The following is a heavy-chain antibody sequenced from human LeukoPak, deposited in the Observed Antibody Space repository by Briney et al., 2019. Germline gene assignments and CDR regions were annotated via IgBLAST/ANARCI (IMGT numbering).Heavy chain of an antibody. CDR3: ATLGGSGSFDY. CDR2: INPNSGGT. Sequence: EASVKVSCKASGYTFTGYYMHWVRQAPGQGLEWMGWINPNSGGTNYAQKFQGWVTMTRDTSISTAYMELSRLRADDTAVYYCATLGGSGSFDYWGQGTLVTVSS. CDR1: GYTFTGYY. J-gene: IGHJ4*02. V-gene: IGHV1-2*04. D-gene: IGHD3-10*01.